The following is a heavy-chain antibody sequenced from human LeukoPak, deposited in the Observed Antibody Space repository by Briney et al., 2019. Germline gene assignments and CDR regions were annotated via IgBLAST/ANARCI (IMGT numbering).Heavy chain of an antibody. CDR2: ISYDGSNK. Sequence: GRSLRLSCAASGFTFSSYGMHWVRQAPGKGLEWVAVISYDGSNKYYADSVKGRFTISRDNAKNSLYLQMNSLRAEDTAVYYCARRLLSDAFDIWGQGTMVTVSS. V-gene: IGHV3-30*03. CDR3: ARRLLSDAFDI. J-gene: IGHJ3*02. D-gene: IGHD3-16*02. CDR1: GFTFSSYG.